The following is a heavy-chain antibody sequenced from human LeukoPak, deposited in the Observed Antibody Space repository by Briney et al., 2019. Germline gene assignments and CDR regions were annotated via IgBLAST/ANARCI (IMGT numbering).Heavy chain of an antibody. V-gene: IGHV4-59*08. D-gene: IGHD1-26*01. Sequence: SETLSLTCAVSGDSISSYYWSWIRQPAGKGLEWIGYIYYSGSTNYNPSLKSRVTISVDTSKNQFSLKLSSVTAADTAVYYCARHVRGASNAFDIWGQGTMVTVSS. CDR1: GDSISSYY. CDR2: IYYSGST. CDR3: ARHVRGASNAFDI. J-gene: IGHJ3*02.